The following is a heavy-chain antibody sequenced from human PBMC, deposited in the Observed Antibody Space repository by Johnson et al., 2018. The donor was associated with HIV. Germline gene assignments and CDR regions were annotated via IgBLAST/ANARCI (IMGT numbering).Heavy chain of an antibody. Sequence: QVQLVESGGGVVQPGRSLRLSCAASGFTFSSYAMHWVRQAPGKGLEWVAVISYDGSNKYYADSVKGRFTISRYNSKNTLYLQMNSLRAEDTAVYYCARDLAGPWGIWGQGTMVTVSS. J-gene: IGHJ3*02. CDR2: ISYDGSNK. D-gene: IGHD1-26*01. V-gene: IGHV3-30-3*01. CDR1: GFTFSSYA. CDR3: ARDLAGPWGI.